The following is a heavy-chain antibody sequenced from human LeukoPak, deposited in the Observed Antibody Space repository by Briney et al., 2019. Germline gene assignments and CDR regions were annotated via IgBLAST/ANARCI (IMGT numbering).Heavy chain of an antibody. CDR2: INPNSGGT. CDR3: AGGSGPIAARPGTPGY. J-gene: IGHJ4*02. Sequence: ASVKVSCKASGYTFTGYYMHWVRQAPGQGLEWMGRINPNSGGTNYAQKFQGRVTMTRDTSISTAYMELSRLRSEDPAVYYCAGGSGPIAARPGTPGYWGQGTLVTVSS. V-gene: IGHV1-2*06. CDR1: GYTFTGYY. D-gene: IGHD6-6*01.